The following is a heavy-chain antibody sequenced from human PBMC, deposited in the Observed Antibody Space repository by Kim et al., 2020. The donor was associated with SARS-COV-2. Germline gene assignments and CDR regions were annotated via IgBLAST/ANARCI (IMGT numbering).Heavy chain of an antibody. J-gene: IGHJ4*02. D-gene: IGHD4-17*01. CDR2: ISWNSGSI. CDR1: GFTFADYA. Sequence: GGSLRLSCAASGFTFADYAMHWVRQAPGKGPEWVSGISWNSGSIGYADSVKGRFTISRDNAKSSLYLQMHSLRAEDTALYYCAKDIGPHYGDYGGHLDYWGQGTLVTFSS. V-gene: IGHV3-9*01. CDR3: AKDIGPHYGDYGGHLDY.